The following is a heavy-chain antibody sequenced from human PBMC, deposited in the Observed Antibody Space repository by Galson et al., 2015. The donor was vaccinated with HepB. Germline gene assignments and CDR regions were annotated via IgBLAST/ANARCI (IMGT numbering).Heavy chain of an antibody. CDR3: AYGDYAIGDY. CDR1: GGSISSYY. V-gene: IGHV4-59*01. Sequence: LTCTVSGGSISSYYWSWIRQPPGKGLEWIGYIYYSGSTNYNPSLKSRVTISVDTSKNQFSLKLSSVTAADTAVYYCAYGDYAIGDYWGQGTLVTVSS. CDR2: IYYSGST. D-gene: IGHD4-17*01. J-gene: IGHJ4*02.